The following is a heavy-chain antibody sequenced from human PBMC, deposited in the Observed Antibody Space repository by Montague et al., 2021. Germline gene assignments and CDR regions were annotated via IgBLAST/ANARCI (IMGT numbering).Heavy chain of an antibody. CDR2: LSNGGST. CDR3: ARDTVGASGYFYYYYMDV. Sequence: TLSLTCTVFGDSINTYSWSWIRQPAGKGLEWIGRLSNGGSTNSXPSLKSRVSMSVDTSKNQFSLKLSSVTAADTAVYFCARDTVGASGYFYYYYMDVWGRGTTVTVSS. D-gene: IGHD1-26*01. J-gene: IGHJ6*03. CDR1: GDSINTYS. V-gene: IGHV4-4*07.